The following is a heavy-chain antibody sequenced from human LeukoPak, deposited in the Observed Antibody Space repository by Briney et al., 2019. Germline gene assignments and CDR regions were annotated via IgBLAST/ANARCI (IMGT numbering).Heavy chain of an antibody. J-gene: IGHJ6*03. D-gene: IGHD3-3*01. CDR3: ARAGVGVVISEYYYYYMDV. Sequence: PSETLSLTCTVSGGSITYNYWSWIRQSAGRGLEWIGRIYSSGRTNSNPSLKSRVTISVDTSKNQFSLKLSSVTAADTAVYYCARAGVGVVISEYYYYYMDVWGKGTTVTVSS. V-gene: IGHV4-4*07. CDR1: GGSITYNY. CDR2: IYSSGRT.